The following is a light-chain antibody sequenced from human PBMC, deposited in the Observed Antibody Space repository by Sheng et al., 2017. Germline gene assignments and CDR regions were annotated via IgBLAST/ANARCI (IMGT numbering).Light chain of an antibody. CDR2: KAS. CDR1: QSVRNW. CDR3: QQYDSYWT. Sequence: DIQMTQSPSTLSASVGDRVTITCRASQSVRNWLAWYQQKPGKAPKVLIYKASSLERGVPSRFSGSGSGTEFTLTINSLQPDDFATYYCQQYDSYWTFGLGTKVEIK. V-gene: IGKV1-5*03. J-gene: IGKJ1*01.